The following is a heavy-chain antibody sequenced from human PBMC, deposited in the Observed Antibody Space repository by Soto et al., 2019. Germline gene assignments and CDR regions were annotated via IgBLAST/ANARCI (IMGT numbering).Heavy chain of an antibody. V-gene: IGHV1-8*01. J-gene: IGHJ4*02. CDR3: GKVSSTGSAIDFDY. CDR1: GYTFSNYD. D-gene: IGHD2-2*01. CDR2: VNPNNGDT. Sequence: QVQLVQSGSELKKPGASVKVSCKASGYTFSNYDMNWVRHATGQGPEWIGWVNPNNGDTGYAQKFQGRVTLTTDIPTTTAYMQLTSLRSEDTAIYYCGKVSSTGSAIDFDYWGQGTLITVSS.